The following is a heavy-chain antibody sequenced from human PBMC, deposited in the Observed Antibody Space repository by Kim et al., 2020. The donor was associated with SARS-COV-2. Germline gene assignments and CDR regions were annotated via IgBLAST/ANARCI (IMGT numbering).Heavy chain of an antibody. D-gene: IGHD3-16*01. CDR1: GGPISGYY. CDR3: ARDRLPGGGVRYFDY. V-gene: IGHV4-59*12. CDR2: SHYSGST. J-gene: IGHJ4*01. Sequence: SETLSLTCSVSGGPISGYYWSWIRQPPGKGLEWIGYSHYSGSTDYNPSLKSRVTISVDTSMNQFFLKLNSLTAADTAVYYCARDRLPGGGVRYFDYWGHGTLVTVSS.